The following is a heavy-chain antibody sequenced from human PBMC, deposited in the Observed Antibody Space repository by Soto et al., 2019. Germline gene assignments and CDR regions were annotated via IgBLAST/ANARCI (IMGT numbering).Heavy chain of an antibody. V-gene: IGHV4-59*08. CDR3: ARRATNFDY. D-gene: IGHD1-26*01. Sequence: SETLSLTCSISGGSVSGYYWSWIRQPPGKGLEWIGNIYYSGSTYYNPSLKSRVTISVDTSKNQFSLKLSSVTAADTAVYYCARRATNFDYWGQGTLVTVSS. CDR1: GGSVSGYY. CDR2: IYYSGST. J-gene: IGHJ4*02.